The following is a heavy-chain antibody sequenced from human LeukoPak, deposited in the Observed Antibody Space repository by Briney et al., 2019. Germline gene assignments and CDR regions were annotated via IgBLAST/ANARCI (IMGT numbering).Heavy chain of an antibody. CDR3: ARDSGGSWTTYDF. CDR2: ISSHGTAI. V-gene: IGHV3-11*01. J-gene: IGHJ4*02. CDR1: GFTFSDYY. D-gene: IGHD2-15*01. Sequence: PGGSLRLSCAASGFTFSDYYMTWIRQAPGKGLEWLSYISSHGTAIYYADSVKGRFTVSRDNARNSLYLQVSSLRAEDTAVYYCARDSGGSWTTYDFWGQGTLVTVSS.